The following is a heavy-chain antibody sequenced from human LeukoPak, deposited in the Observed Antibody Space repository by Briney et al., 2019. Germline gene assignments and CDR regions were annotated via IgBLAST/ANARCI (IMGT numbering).Heavy chain of an antibody. CDR3: VRDVSRRIGMDV. V-gene: IGHV3-21*01. CDR1: GFSFNSYT. Sequence: PGGSLRPSCLASGFSFNSYTMNWVREAPGKGLEWVSTISPVSSYTWYAESVKGRFTISRDNPKNSLYLQMDSLRAEDTAVYYCVRDVSRRIGMDVWGQGTTVTVSS. D-gene: IGHD2/OR15-2a*01. CDR2: ISPVSSYT. J-gene: IGHJ6*02.